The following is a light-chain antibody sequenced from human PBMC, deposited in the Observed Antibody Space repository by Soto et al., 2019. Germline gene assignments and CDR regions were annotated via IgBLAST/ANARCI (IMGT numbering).Light chain of an antibody. Sequence: MTLSPAALSASIGNRASITCRASQGIRTYLAWYQQKPGQVPRVLIYAASTLQPGIPSRFSGSGSGTDFILTINSLHADDIAHYCCQLYDSAPITFGHRTRLEI. J-gene: IGKJ5*01. CDR2: AAS. CDR3: QLYDSAPIT. CDR1: QGIRTY. V-gene: IGKV1-27*01.